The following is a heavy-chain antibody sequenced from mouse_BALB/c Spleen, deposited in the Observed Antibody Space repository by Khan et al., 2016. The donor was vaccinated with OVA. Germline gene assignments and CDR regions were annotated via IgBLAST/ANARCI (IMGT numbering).Heavy chain of an antibody. CDR1: GFSLTGYG. CDR3: ARAYYANYREAMDY. V-gene: IGHV2-6-7*01. Sequence: VELVESGPGLVAPPQSLSITCTVSGFSLTGYGVNWVRQPPGKGLEWLGMIWGDGSTDYNSGIKSRLSITKDNSKSQVFLKMNSLQTDDTARYYCARAYYANYREAMDYWGQGNSVTVSS. J-gene: IGHJ4*01. D-gene: IGHD2-10*01. CDR2: IWGDGST.